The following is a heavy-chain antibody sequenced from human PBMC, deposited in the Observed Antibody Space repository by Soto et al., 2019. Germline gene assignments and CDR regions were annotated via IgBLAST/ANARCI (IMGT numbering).Heavy chain of an antibody. V-gene: IGHV1-2*02. Sequence: VKVSCKASGYTFTGYYMHWVRQAPGQGLEWMGWINPNSGGTNYAQKFQGRVTMTRDTSISTAYMELSRLRSDDTAVYYCASLAMYSSSPPAFDYWGQGTLVTVSS. CDR3: ASLAMYSSSPPAFDY. D-gene: IGHD6-6*01. CDR1: GYTFTGYY. CDR2: INPNSGGT. J-gene: IGHJ4*02.